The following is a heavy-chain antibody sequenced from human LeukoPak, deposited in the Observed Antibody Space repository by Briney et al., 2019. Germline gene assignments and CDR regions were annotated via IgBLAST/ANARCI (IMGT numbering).Heavy chain of an antibody. Sequence: ASVKVSCKASGYTFTGYYMHWVRQAPGQGFEWMGWINPNSGGTNYAQKFQGRVTMTRDTSISTAYMELSRLRSDDTAVYYCARDRLLAVANAYYYYMDVWGKGTTVTVSS. CDR2: INPNSGGT. V-gene: IGHV1-2*02. D-gene: IGHD6-19*01. CDR3: ARDRLLAVANAYYYYMDV. CDR1: GYTFTGYY. J-gene: IGHJ6*03.